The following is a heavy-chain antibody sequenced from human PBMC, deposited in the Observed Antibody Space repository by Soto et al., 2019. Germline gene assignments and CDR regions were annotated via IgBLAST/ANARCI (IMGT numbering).Heavy chain of an antibody. CDR2: IYYSGST. CDR1: GGSISSSSYY. D-gene: IGHD6-19*01. CDR3: ARQEGRAWLVGSRWFDP. Sequence: SETLSLTCTVSGGSISSSSYYWGWIRQPPGKGLEWIGSIYYSGSTYYNPSLKSRVTISVDTSKNQFSLKLSSVTAADTAVYYCARQEGRAWLVGSRWFDPWGQGTLVTVSS. J-gene: IGHJ5*02. V-gene: IGHV4-39*01.